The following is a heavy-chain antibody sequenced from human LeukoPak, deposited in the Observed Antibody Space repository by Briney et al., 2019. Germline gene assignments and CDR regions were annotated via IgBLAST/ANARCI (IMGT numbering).Heavy chain of an antibody. CDR2: IKQDGCEK. D-gene: IGHD2-21*01. V-gene: IGHV3-7*01. CDR1: GFTFSRYW. J-gene: IGHJ5*02. CDR3: AKLGDLFDP. Sequence: GGSLRLSCAASGFTFSRYWMSWIRQAPGKGLEWVANIKQDGCEKYYVESVKGRFTISKDNAKQSLYLQMNGLRVDDTAVYYCAKLGDLFDPWGQGTLVTVSS.